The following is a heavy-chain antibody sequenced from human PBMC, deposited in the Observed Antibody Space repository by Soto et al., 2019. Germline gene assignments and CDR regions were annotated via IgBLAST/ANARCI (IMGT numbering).Heavy chain of an antibody. CDR3: ARATGADKEDY. Sequence: GGSLRLSCAASGFIFSTYGMHWVRQAPGKGLEWVALIWYDGSNKYYADSVKGRFTISRDNSKNTLYLQMNSLRGEDTAVYYCARATGADKEDYWGQGTLVTVSS. V-gene: IGHV3-33*01. J-gene: IGHJ4*02. CDR2: IWYDGSNK. CDR1: GFIFSTYG. D-gene: IGHD3-10*01.